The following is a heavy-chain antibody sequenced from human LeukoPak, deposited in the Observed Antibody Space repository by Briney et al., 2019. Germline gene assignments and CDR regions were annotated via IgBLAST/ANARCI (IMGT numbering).Heavy chain of an antibody. CDR3: ARVGWLSGHY. CDR2: IKQDGSEK. D-gene: IGHD5-12*01. J-gene: IGHJ4*02. V-gene: IGHV3-7*01. Sequence: TGGSLRLSCAASGFTFSSYAMSWVRQAPGKGLEWVANIKQDGSEKYYVDSVKGRFTISRDNAKNSLYLQMNSLRAEDTAVYYCARVGWLSGHYWGQGTLVTVSS. CDR1: GFTFSSYA.